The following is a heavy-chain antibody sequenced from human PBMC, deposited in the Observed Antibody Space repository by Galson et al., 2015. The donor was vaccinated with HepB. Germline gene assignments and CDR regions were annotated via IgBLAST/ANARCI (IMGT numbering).Heavy chain of an antibody. V-gene: IGHV3-49*03. Sequence: SLRLSCAASGFTFGDYGMSWFRQAPGKGLEWVGFIRSKAYGGTTEYAASVKGRLTISRDDSKSIAYLQMNSLKTEDTAVYYCTRVDTIRHTAVVVFDYWGQGTLATVSS. CDR3: TRVDTIRHTAVVVFDY. J-gene: IGHJ4*02. CDR2: IRSKAYGGTT. CDR1: GFTFGDYG. D-gene: IGHD5-18*01.